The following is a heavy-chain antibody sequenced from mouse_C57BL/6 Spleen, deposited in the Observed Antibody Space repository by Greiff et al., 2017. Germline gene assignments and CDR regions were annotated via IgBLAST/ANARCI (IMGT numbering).Heavy chain of an antibody. CDR2: IYPGDGDT. CDR1: GYAFSSYW. J-gene: IGHJ2*01. V-gene: IGHV1-80*01. D-gene: IGHD2-1*01. Sequence: QVQLKQSGAELVKPGASVKISCKASGYAFSSYWMNWVKQRPGKGLEWIGQIYPGDGDTNYNGKFKGKATLTADKSSSTAYMQLSSLTSEDSAVXFCARWGTMGNYNPLFDYWGQGTTLTVSS. CDR3: ARWGTMGNYNPLFDY.